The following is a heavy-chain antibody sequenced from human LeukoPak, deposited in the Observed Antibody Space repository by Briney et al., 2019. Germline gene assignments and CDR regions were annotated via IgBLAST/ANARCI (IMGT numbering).Heavy chain of an antibody. CDR1: GFTFSSYG. CDR3: AKDRYIAVAGTVDY. D-gene: IGHD6-19*01. J-gene: IGHJ4*02. Sequence: PGRSLRLSCAASGFTFSSYGMHWVRQAPGKGLEWVAVISYDGSNKYYADSVKGRFTISRDNSKNTLYLQMNSLRAEDTAVYYCAKDRYIAVAGTVDYWGQGTLVTVSS. V-gene: IGHV3-30*18. CDR2: ISYDGSNK.